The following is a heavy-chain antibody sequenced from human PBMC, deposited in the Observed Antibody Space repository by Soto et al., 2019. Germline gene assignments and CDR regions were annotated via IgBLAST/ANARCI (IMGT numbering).Heavy chain of an antibody. V-gene: IGHV4-34*01. CDR2: INHSGST. D-gene: IGHD2-2*01. Sequence: SETLSLTRAVYGGYFSGYYWSWIRQPPGKGLEWIGEINHSGSTNYNPSLKSRVTISVDTSKNQFSLKLSSVTAADTAVYYCASTPGYCSSTSCPRTYYWGQGTLVTVSS. CDR3: ASTPGYCSSTSCPRTYY. J-gene: IGHJ4*02. CDR1: GGYFSGYY.